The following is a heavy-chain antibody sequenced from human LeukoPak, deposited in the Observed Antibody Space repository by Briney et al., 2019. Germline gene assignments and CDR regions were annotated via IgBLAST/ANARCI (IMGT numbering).Heavy chain of an antibody. CDR2: ISAYNGNT. J-gene: IGHJ6*03. D-gene: IGHD2-2*03. CDR3: ASSSGYCSSTSCGNYYYYMDV. V-gene: IGHV1-18*01. CDR1: GYTFTSYG. Sequence: ASVKVSCKASGYTFTSYGISWVRQAPGQGLEWTGWISAYNGNTNYAQKLQGRVTMTTDTSTSTAYMELSSLRSEDTAVYYCASSSGYCSSTSCGNYYYYMDVWGKGTTVTVSS.